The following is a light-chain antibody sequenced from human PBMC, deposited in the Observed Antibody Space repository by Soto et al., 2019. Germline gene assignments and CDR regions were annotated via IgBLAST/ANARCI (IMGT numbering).Light chain of an antibody. CDR3: QHYDPLPYT. J-gene: IGKJ2*01. V-gene: IGKV1-5*03. Sequence: DIQMTQSPSTLSASVGDTVTITCRASQSLSYWLAWYQQKPGQAPKLLIHKASTLESGVPSRFSGSGSGTEFTLTISSLQAVDFVTFYFQHYDPLPYTFGQGTKLEIK. CDR1: QSLSYW. CDR2: KAS.